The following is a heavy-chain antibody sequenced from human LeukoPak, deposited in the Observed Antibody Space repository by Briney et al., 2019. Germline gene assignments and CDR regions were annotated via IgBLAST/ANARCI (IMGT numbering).Heavy chain of an antibody. D-gene: IGHD6-13*01. CDR2: IYYSGST. CDR1: GGSISSSSYY. V-gene: IGHV4-39*07. J-gene: IGHJ6*02. CDR3: ARGRPWYSSSWYGPYYYYYYGMDV. Sequence: SETLSLTCTVSGGSISSSSYYWGWIRQPPGKGLEWIGSIYYSGSTYHNPSLKSRVTISVDTSKNQFSLKLSSVTAADTAVYYCARGRPWYSSSWYGPYYYYYYGMDVWGQGTTVTVSS.